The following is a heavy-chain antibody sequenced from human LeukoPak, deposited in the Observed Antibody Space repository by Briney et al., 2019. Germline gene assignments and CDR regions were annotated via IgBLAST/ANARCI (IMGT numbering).Heavy chain of an antibody. CDR3: AKTIFGVVITDYGMDV. CDR1: GGSISSYY. V-gene: IGHV4-59*08. J-gene: IGHJ6*02. CDR2: IYYSGST. Sequence: SETLSLTCTVSGGSISSYYWSWIRQPPGKGLEWIGYIYYSGSTNYNPSLKSRVTIAVDTSKNQFSLKLSSVTAADTAVYYCAKTIFGVVITDYGMDVWGQGTTVTVSS. D-gene: IGHD3-3*01.